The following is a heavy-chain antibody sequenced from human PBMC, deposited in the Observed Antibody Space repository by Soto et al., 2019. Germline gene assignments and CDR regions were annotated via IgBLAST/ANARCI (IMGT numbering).Heavy chain of an antibody. J-gene: IGHJ6*02. CDR1: GGSSSGYY. CDR2: INHSGST. Sequence: PSETLSLTCAVYGGSSSGYYWSWIRQPPGKGLEWIGEINHSGSTNYNPSLKSRVTISVDTSKNQFSLKLSSVTAADTAVYYCARQWGKAWAFYYYYGMDVWGQGTTVTVSS. D-gene: IGHD3-16*01. V-gene: IGHV4-34*01. CDR3: ARQWGKAWAFYYYYGMDV.